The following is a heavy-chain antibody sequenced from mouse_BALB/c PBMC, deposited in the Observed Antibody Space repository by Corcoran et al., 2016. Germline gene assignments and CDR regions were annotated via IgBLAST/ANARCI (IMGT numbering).Heavy chain of an antibody. Sequence: DVQLQESGPSLVKPSQSLSLTCSVTSYSITSGYYWNWIRQFPGNKLEWRGYISYDGSNNYDPSLKNRISITRDTSKNQFFLKLNSVTTEATATYYCATYGYWGQGTTLTVSS. J-gene: IGHJ2*01. CDR3: ATYGY. CDR2: ISYDGSN. V-gene: IGHV3-6*02. D-gene: IGHD1-1*01. CDR1: SYSITSGYY.